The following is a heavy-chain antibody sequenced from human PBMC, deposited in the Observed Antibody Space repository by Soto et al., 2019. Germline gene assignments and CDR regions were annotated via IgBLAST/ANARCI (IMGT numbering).Heavy chain of an antibody. CDR2: IYSGGST. J-gene: IGHJ6*03. D-gene: IGHD4-4*01. V-gene: IGHV3-53*04. CDR1: GFTVSSNY. CDR3: ARDYSKAHYYYYMDV. Sequence: GGPLRLSCAASGFTVSSNYMSWVRQAPGKGLEWVSVIYSGGSTYYADSVKGRFTISRHNSKNTLYLQMNSLRAEDTAVYYCARDYSKAHYYYYMDVWGKGTTVTVSS.